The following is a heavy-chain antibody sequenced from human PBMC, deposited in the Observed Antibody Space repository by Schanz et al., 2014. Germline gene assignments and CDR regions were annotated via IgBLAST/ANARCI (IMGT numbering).Heavy chain of an antibody. Sequence: EVQLLASGGGLVEPGGSLRLSCAASGFSFSSYAMGWVRQARGKGLEWVSAISGSGGSTYYADSVKGRFTISRDNSKNTLYLQMNSLRAEDTAVYYCAKGRFGELSAFDIWGQGTMVTVSS. CDR1: GFSFSSYA. D-gene: IGHD3-10*01. J-gene: IGHJ3*02. CDR2: ISGSGGST. CDR3: AKGRFGELSAFDI. V-gene: IGHV3-23*01.